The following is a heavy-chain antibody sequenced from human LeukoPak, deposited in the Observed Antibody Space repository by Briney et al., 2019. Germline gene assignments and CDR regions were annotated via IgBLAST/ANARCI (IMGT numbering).Heavy chain of an antibody. CDR2: IKGKLDGGTT. CDR3: TTVGLYNILTGYYHDSFDM. V-gene: IGHV3-15*01. Sequence: GESLRLSCAASGLPFSNAWMSWVRQAPGKGPEWVGRIKGKLDGGTTDHAAPVKGRFTISRDDSKNTLYLQMNSLKTEDTAVYYCTTVGLYNILTGYYHDSFDMWGQGTMVTVSS. J-gene: IGHJ3*02. CDR1: GLPFSNAW. D-gene: IGHD3-9*01.